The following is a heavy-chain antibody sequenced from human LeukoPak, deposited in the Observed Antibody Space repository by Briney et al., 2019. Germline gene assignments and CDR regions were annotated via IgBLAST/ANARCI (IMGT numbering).Heavy chain of an antibody. J-gene: IGHJ4*02. CDR1: GFTVSSNY. Sequence: PGGSLRLSCAASGFTVSSNYMSWVRQGPGKGLVWVSRINSDGSSTSYADSVKGRFTISRDNAKNTLYLQMNSLRAEDTAVYYCARERVMYYYGAGSPDYWGQGTLVTVSS. CDR2: INSDGSST. V-gene: IGHV3-74*01. CDR3: ARERVMYYYGAGSPDY. D-gene: IGHD3-10*01.